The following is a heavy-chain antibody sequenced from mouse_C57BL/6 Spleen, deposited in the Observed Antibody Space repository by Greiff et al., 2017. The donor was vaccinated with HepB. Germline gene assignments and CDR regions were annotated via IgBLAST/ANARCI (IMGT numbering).Heavy chain of an antibody. Sequence: QVQLQQPGAELVMPGASVKLSCKASGYTFTSYWMHWVKQRPGQGLEWIGEIDPSASYTNYNQKFKGKSTLTVDKSSSTAYMQLSSLTSEDSAVYYCARSYYGSSYGAYWGQGTLVTVSA. V-gene: IGHV1-69*01. J-gene: IGHJ3*01. D-gene: IGHD1-1*01. CDR2: IDPSASYT. CDR3: ARSYYGSSYGAY. CDR1: GYTFTSYW.